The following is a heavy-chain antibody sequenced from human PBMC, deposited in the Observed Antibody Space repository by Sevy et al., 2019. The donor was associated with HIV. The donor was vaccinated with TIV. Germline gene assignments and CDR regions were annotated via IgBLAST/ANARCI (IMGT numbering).Heavy chain of an antibody. CDR2: INTDGRGK. CDR1: GFTFNNYW. Sequence: GGSLRLSCAASGFTFNNYWMTWFRQAQGKGLEWVANINTDGRGKYYVDSVRGRFTIARDNAKNSLYLQMNSLGADDTAVYYCAKSVDAWGKGTTVTVSS. V-gene: IGHV3-7*01. CDR3: AKSVDA. J-gene: IGHJ6*04.